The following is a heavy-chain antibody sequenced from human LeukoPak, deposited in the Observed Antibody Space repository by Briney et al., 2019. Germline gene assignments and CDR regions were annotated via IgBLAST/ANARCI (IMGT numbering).Heavy chain of an antibody. J-gene: IGHJ6*02. CDR3: VRGLWYSGMDL. CDR1: GDSVSSNSAA. Sequence: SQTLSLTCALSGDSVSSNSAAWNWIRQSLSRGLEWLGRTYYRSKWKNDYAVSVKSRITINPDTSKNQFSLHLDSVTPEDTAVYYCVRGLWYSGMDLWGQGTTVTVSS. D-gene: IGHD3-16*01. CDR2: TYYRSKWKN. V-gene: IGHV6-1*01.